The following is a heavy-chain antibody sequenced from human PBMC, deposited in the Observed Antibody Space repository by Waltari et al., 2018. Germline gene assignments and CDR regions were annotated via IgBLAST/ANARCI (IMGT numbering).Heavy chain of an antibody. CDR3: ATYSASRGFNY. Sequence: QVQLVESGGGVVQPGESLRLSCAASGFTFRPSGWPRVRQAPGKGVELLAYIRSDGSNINYAXXVKGRFTISRDNSKNTLYLQMNSLRAEDTAVYYCATYSASRGFNYWGQGTLVTVSS. CDR2: IRSDGSNI. J-gene: IGHJ4*02. D-gene: IGHD6-13*01. CDR1: GFTFRPSG. V-gene: IGHV3-30*02.